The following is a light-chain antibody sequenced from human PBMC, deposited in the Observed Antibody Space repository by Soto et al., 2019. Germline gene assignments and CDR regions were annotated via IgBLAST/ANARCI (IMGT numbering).Light chain of an antibody. Sequence: QSALTQPVSVSGSPGQSITISCTGTRSDVGFYYLVSWYQQHPGKAPKLIIYEVSERPSGVSNRFSDSKSGNTASLTISGLQAEDEADYYCCSYASSNTYVLGTGTKVTVL. CDR2: EVS. V-gene: IGLV2-23*02. J-gene: IGLJ1*01. CDR3: CSYASSNTYV. CDR1: RSDVGFYYL.